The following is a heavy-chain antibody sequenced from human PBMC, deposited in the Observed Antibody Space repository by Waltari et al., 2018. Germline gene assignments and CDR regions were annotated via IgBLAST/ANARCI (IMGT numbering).Heavy chain of an antibody. Sequence: QVQLVESGGGVVQPGRSLRLSCAASGFTFSSYGMHWVRQAPGKGLEWVAVIWYDGSNKYYADSVKGRFTISRDNSKNTLYLQMNSLRAEDTAVYYCARDSEGAAGMDYWGQGTLVTVSS. CDR2: IWYDGSNK. D-gene: IGHD6-19*01. CDR1: GFTFSSYG. CDR3: ARDSEGAAGMDY. V-gene: IGHV3-33*01. J-gene: IGHJ4*02.